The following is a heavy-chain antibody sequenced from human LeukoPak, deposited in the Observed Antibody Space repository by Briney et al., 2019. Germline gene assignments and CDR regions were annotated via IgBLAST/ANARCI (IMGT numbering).Heavy chain of an antibody. CDR2: ISSSGSTI. J-gene: IGHJ6*03. CDR1: GFTFSDYY. D-gene: IGHD6-13*01. Sequence: GGSLRLSCAASGFTFSDYYMSWIRQAPGKGLEWVSYISSSGSTIYYADSVKGRFTNSRDNAKNSLYLQMNSLRAEDTAVYYCARAAAAGLYMDVWGKGTTVTVSS. V-gene: IGHV3-11*01. CDR3: ARAAAAGLYMDV.